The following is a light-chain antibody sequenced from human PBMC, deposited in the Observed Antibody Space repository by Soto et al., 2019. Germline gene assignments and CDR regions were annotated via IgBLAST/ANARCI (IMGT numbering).Light chain of an antibody. V-gene: IGLV2-14*01. CDR3: SSYTSSSTLYVG. J-gene: IGLJ2*01. CDR1: SSDVGGYNY. CDR2: EVS. Sequence: QSALTQPASVSGSPGQSITISCTGTSSDVGGYNYVSWHQQHPGKAPKLMIYEVSNRPTGVSNRFSGSKSGNTASLTISGLQAEDGADYFCSSYTSSSTLYVGFGVGTKITVL.